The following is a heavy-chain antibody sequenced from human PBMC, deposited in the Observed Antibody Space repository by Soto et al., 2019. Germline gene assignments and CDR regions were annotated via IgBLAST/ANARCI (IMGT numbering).Heavy chain of an antibody. CDR1: VSTFSNYA. V-gene: IGHV3-23*01. CDR3: HYDSSGYYYFEY. J-gene: IGHJ4*02. Sequence: XGSLRLSCASSVSTFSNYAMSCVRQAQGKGLEWVSGISGSGVATYYADSVKGRFTISRDNSKNTLFLQMNSLSAEDTAIYYCHYDSSGYYYFEYWGQGTPVSVS. CDR2: ISGSGVAT. D-gene: IGHD3-22*01.